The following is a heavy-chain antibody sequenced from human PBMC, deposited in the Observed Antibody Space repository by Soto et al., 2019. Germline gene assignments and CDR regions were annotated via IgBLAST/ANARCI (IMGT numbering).Heavy chain of an antibody. J-gene: IGHJ4*02. D-gene: IGHD1-26*01. V-gene: IGHV6-1*01. Sequence: QTLSPTWAISGYSVSSNTAAWNCIRQSPSRGLEWLGRTYYRSKWYNDYAVSVKSRITINPDTSKNQFSLHLNSVTPEDTALYYCVRDVGFDFDYWGLGTLVTVS. CDR2: TYYRSKWYN. CDR1: GYSVSSNTAA. CDR3: VRDVGFDFDY.